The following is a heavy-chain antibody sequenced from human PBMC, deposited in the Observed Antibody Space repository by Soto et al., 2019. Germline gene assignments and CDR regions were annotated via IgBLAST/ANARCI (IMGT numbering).Heavy chain of an antibody. D-gene: IGHD1-1*01. Sequence: QVQLVQSGAEVKKPGSSVKVSCKASGGTFSSYAISWVRQAPGQGLEWMGGIIPIFGTANYAQKFQGRVTITADESTSTADMELSSMRSEDTAVYYCASLNNGEEPEDYWGQGTLVTVSS. CDR3: ASLNNGEEPEDY. CDR2: IIPIFGTA. CDR1: GGTFSSYA. V-gene: IGHV1-69*12. J-gene: IGHJ4*02.